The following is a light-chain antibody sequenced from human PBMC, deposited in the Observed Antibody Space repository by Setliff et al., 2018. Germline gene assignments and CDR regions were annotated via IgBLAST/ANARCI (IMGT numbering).Light chain of an antibody. J-gene: IGLJ1*01. V-gene: IGLV2-18*02. CDR3: SSYTSINTLLYI. Sequence: QSVLTQPPSVSGSPGQSVTISCTGTYSDVGGFDRVSWYQQPPGTAPKLIIYEVSHRPSGVSDRFSGSKSGTTASLTISGLRAEDEADYFCSSYTSINTLLYIFGTGTKV. CDR2: EVS. CDR1: YSDVGGFDR.